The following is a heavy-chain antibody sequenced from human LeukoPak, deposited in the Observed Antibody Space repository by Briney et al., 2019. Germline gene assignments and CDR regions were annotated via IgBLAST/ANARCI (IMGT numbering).Heavy chain of an antibody. J-gene: IGHJ4*02. CDR2: INSDGSST. Sequence: GGSLRLSCAASGFTFSSYWMHWVRQAPGKGLVWVSRINSDGSSTSYADSVEGRFTISRDNAKNTLYLQMNSLRAEDTAVYYCARGITMVRGVIETYYFDYWGQGTLVTVSS. CDR1: GFTFSSYW. V-gene: IGHV3-74*01. D-gene: IGHD3-10*01. CDR3: ARGITMVRGVIETYYFDY.